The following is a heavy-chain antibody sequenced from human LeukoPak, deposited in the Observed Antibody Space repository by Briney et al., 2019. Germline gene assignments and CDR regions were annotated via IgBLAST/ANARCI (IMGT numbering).Heavy chain of an antibody. Sequence: GESLKISCKGSGCSFTSYWIGWVRQMPGKGLEWMGIIYPGDSDTRYSPSFQGQVTISADKSISTAYLQWSSLKASDTAMYYCARRDPLYCSGGSCYSDDYDASVGWFDPWGQGTLVTVSS. V-gene: IGHV5-51*01. CDR2: IYPGDSDT. CDR1: GCSFTSYW. D-gene: IGHD2-15*01. CDR3: ARRDPLYCSGGSCYSDDYDASVGWFDP. J-gene: IGHJ5*02.